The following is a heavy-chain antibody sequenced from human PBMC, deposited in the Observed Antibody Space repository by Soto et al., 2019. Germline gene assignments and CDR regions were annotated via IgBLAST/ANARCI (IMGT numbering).Heavy chain of an antibody. CDR2: INPNSGGT. V-gene: IGHV1-2*04. CDR1: GYTFTGYY. Sequence: ASVKVSCKASGYTFTGYYMHWVRQAPGQGLEWMGWINPNSGGTNYAQKFQGWVTMTRDTSISTAYMELSRLRSDDTAVYYCARATREYSSSSAFDIWGQGTMVTVSS. D-gene: IGHD6-6*01. CDR3: ARATREYSSSSAFDI. J-gene: IGHJ3*02.